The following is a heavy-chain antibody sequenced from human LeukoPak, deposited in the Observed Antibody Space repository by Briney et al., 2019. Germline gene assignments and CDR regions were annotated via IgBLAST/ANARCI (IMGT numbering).Heavy chain of an antibody. J-gene: IGHJ6*03. CDR2: TNPSGRI. CDR3: PRGRQEVSMIVVVMTAVSYYLDV. D-gene: IGHD3-22*01. V-gene: IGHV4-34*01. Sequence: PAETLSLTCAVDGASFSGYYWTWIRQAPGKGLECIGETNPSGRISYKPYLKSRLPISVNASKNPFSQNLRSLTAADTAVYYCPRGRQEVSMIVVVMTAVSYYLDVWGKGTTVTVS. CDR1: GASFSGYY.